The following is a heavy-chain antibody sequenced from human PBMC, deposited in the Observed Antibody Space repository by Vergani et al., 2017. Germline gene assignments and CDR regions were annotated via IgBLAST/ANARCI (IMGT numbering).Heavy chain of an antibody. Sequence: QVQLVESGGGVVQPGESLRLSCAASTSGFTFNNSNMHWVRQAPGKGLEWVAFIRYDDSRNKYYVDSVKGRFTISRDNAKNSLYLQMNSLRAEDTAVYYCARDYDILTGYSAYGMDVWGQGP. CDR1: GFTFNNSN. V-gene: IGHV3-30*02. CDR3: ARDYDILTGYSAYGMDV. CDR2: IRYDDSRNK. J-gene: IGHJ6*02. D-gene: IGHD3-9*01.